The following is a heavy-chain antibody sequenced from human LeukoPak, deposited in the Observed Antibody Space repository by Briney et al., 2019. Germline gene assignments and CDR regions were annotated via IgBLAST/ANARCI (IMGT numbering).Heavy chain of an antibody. J-gene: IGHJ6*02. Sequence: GGSLRLSCAASGFPFSSYAMNWVRQAPGKGLEWVSTVSGNGDTTYYADSVKGRFTISRDNSKNTLSLQMNSLRAEDTAIYYCAKDFKDGSGSYRYYYFYYGMDVWGQGPMVTVSS. CDR2: VSGNGDTT. CDR3: AKDFKDGSGSYRYYYFYYGMDV. D-gene: IGHD3-10*01. CDR1: GFPFSSYA. V-gene: IGHV3-23*01.